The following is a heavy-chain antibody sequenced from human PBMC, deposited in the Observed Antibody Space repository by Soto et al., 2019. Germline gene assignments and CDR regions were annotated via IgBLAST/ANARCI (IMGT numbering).Heavy chain of an antibody. Sequence: EVQLVESGGGLVEPGGSLRLSCAASGFTFISAWLNWVRQAPGKGLEWVGRIKSETDGGTKDYAAPVKGRFTISRDDSKNTVYLQMNNLKNEDTAVYYCAAVLPARPVFDFDYWCQGTLVTVSS. CDR1: GFTFISAW. CDR2: IKSETDGGTK. V-gene: IGHV3-15*07. J-gene: IGHJ4*02. CDR3: AAVLPARPVFDFDY. D-gene: IGHD2-2*01.